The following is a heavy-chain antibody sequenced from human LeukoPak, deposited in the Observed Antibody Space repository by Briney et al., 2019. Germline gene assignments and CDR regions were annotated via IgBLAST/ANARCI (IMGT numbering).Heavy chain of an antibody. J-gene: IGHJ3*02. CDR1: GYSFTSYW. V-gene: IGHV5-51*01. Sequence: GESLKISCKGSGYSFTSYWIGWVRQMPGKGLEWMGIIYPDDSDTRYSPSFQGQVTISADKSISTAYLQWSSLKASDTAMYYCARLTTVTTPREGHVYPDAFDIWGQGTMVTVSS. D-gene: IGHD4-17*01. CDR3: ARLTTVTTPREGHVYPDAFDI. CDR2: IYPDDSDT.